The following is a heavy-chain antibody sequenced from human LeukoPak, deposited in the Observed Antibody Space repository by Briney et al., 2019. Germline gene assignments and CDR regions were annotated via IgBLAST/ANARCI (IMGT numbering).Heavy chain of an antibody. D-gene: IGHD1-26*01. V-gene: IGHV1-46*01. CDR2: INTSSGGT. Sequence: GASVKVSFKASGYSFTTYLIHWVRQAPGQGLEWMGEINTSSGGTNYAQKFQGRVTMTRDTSTSTVYMELSSLRSEDTALYLCARDPANGKPDAFDIWGQGTMVTVSS. J-gene: IGHJ3*02. CDR1: GYSFTTYL. CDR3: ARDPANGKPDAFDI.